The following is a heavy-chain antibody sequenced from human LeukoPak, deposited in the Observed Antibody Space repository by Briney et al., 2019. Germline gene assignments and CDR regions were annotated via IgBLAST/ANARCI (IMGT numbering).Heavy chain of an antibody. D-gene: IGHD6-19*01. J-gene: IGHJ4*02. CDR1: GFTFDDYG. V-gene: IGHV3-7*01. CDR3: ARRSSGWYEAFDY. Sequence: GSLRLSCAASGFTFDDYGMSWVRQAPGKGLEWVANIKQDGSEKYYVDSVKGRFTISRDNAKNSLYLQMNSLRAEDTAVYYCARRSSGWYEAFDYWGQGTLVTVSS. CDR2: IKQDGSEK.